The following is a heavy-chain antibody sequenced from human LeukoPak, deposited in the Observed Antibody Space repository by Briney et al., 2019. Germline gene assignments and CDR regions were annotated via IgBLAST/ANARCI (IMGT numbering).Heavy chain of an antibody. CDR3: ARGPHTGVNYYDSSGYYY. CDR1: VGSFSGDY. V-gene: IGHV4-34*01. Sequence: PPETLSLTCALYVGSFSGDYSSWVRPPPGKGLEWIGEINHSGSTNYNPSLKSRVTISVDTSKNQFSLKLSSVTAADTAVYYCARGPHTGVNYYDSSGYYYWGQGTLVTVSS. J-gene: IGHJ4*02. CDR2: INHSGST. D-gene: IGHD3-22*01.